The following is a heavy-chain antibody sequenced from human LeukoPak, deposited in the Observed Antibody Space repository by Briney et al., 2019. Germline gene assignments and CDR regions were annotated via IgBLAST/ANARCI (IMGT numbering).Heavy chain of an antibody. CDR2: IYYSGST. V-gene: IGHV4-31*03. CDR1: GGSISSGGYY. CDR3: ARARAFFPRIAAAGNFDY. J-gene: IGHJ4*02. D-gene: IGHD6-13*01. Sequence: SQTLSLTCTVSGGSISSGGYYWSWIRQHPGKGLEWIGYIYYSGSTYYNPSLKSRVTISVDTSKNQFSLKLSSVTAADTAVYYCARARAFFPRIAAAGNFDYWGQGTLVTVSS.